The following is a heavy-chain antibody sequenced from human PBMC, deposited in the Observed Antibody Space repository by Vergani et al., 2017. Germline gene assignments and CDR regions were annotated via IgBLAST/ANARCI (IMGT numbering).Heavy chain of an antibody. Sequence: QVQLQESGPGLVKPSETLSLTCTVSGGSISSSSYYWGWIRQPPGKGLEWIGSIYYSGSTYYNPSLKSRVTISVDTSKNQFSLKLSAVTAADTAVYYCASITDDTAMFYGPFGDYWGQGTLVTVSS. D-gene: IGHD5-18*01. CDR1: GGSISSSSYY. V-gene: IGHV4-39*01. CDR2: IYYSGST. J-gene: IGHJ4*02. CDR3: ASITDDTAMFYGPFGDY.